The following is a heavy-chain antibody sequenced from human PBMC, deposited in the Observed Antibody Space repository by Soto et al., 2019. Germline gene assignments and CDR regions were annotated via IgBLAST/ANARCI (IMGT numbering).Heavy chain of an antibody. D-gene: IGHD1-26*01. V-gene: IGHV1-69*13. CDR3: VRSSGSYPNWFDP. CDR2: IIPIFGTA. CDR1: GGTFSSYA. Sequence: SVKVSCKASGGTFSSYAISWVRQAPGQGLEWMGGIIPIFGTANYAQKFQGRVTITADESTSTAYMELSSLRSEDTAVYYCVRSSGSYPNWFDPWGQGTLVPVSS. J-gene: IGHJ5*02.